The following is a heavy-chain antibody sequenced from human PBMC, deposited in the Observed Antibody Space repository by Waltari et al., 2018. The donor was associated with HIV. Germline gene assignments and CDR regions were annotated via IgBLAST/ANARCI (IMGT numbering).Heavy chain of an antibody. CDR2: IGTAGDT. V-gene: IGHV3-13*01. J-gene: IGHJ6*02. D-gene: IGHD3-16*01. CDR1: GFTFSSYD. Sequence: EVQLVESGGDLVQPGGSLRLSCAASGFTFSSYDMHWVRQATGKGLEWVAAIGTAGDTYYPGSVKGRFTISRENAKNSLYLQMNSLRAGDTAVYYCARDRGRGGMDVWGQGTTVTVSS. CDR3: ARDRGRGGMDV.